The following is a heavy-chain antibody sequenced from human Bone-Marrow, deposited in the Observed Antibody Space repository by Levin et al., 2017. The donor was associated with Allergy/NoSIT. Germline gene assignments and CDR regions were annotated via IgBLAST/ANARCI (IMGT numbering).Heavy chain of an antibody. V-gene: IGHV3-11*01. CDR2: ISSSGSTI. CDR1: GFTFSDYY. Sequence: GGSLRLSCAASGFTFSDYYMSWIRQAPGKGLEWVSYISSSGSTIYYADSVKGRFTISRDNAKNSLYLQMNSLRAEDTAVYYCARNGNSHVRGVMGRNAFDIWGQGTMVTVSS. J-gene: IGHJ3*02. CDR3: ARNGNSHVRGVMGRNAFDI. D-gene: IGHD3-10*02.